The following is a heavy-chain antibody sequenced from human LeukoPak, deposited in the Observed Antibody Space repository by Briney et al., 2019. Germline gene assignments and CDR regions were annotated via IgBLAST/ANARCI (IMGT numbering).Heavy chain of an antibody. CDR2: IYYSGNT. Sequence: SETLSLTCTLSGGSISSYYWSWIRQPPGKGLEWIGNIYYSGNTNYNPSLKSRVTISVDTSKNQFSLKLSSVTAADTAVYYCARAFPYYDFWSGLEPWGQGTLVTVSS. CDR1: GGSISSYY. V-gene: IGHV4-59*08. D-gene: IGHD3-3*01. J-gene: IGHJ5*02. CDR3: ARAFPYYDFWSGLEP.